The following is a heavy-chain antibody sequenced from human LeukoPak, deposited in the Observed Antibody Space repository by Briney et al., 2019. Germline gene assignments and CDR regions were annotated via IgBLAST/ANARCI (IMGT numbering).Heavy chain of an antibody. CDR2: ISGSGGST. CDR3: AKDFKVAATMVRGAPVD. D-gene: IGHD3-10*01. Sequence: GGSLRLSCAASGFTFSSYAMSWVRQAPGKGLEWVSAISGSGGSTYYADSVKGRFTISRDNSKNTLYLQMNSLRAEDTAVYYCAKDFKVAATMVRGAPVDWGQGTLVTVSS. CDR1: GFTFSSYA. V-gene: IGHV3-23*01. J-gene: IGHJ4*02.